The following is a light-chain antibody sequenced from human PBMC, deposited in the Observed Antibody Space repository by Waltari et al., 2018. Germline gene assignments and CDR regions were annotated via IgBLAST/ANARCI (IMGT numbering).Light chain of an antibody. CDR3: LQENSYPYS. CDR1: QFVSKY. J-gene: IGKJ2*03. CDR2: AAS. Sequence: DIQMTQSPPSLSASVGDRVTITCRASQFVSKYLHWYEQKPGKAPRLLIYAASTLQTGVPSRFSGSGYGRDFTLTITSLQPEDIATYYCLQENSYPYSFGQGTKLEIK. V-gene: IGKV1-39*01.